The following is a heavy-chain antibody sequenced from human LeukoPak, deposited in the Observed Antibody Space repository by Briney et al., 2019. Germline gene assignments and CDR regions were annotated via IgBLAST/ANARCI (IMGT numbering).Heavy chain of an antibody. V-gene: IGHV3-48*01. CDR2: ISSSTSTI. Sequence: PGGSLRLSCAASGFTFINYGMNWVRQAPGKGLEWVSYISSSTSTIYYADSVKGRFTISRDNGKNTLYLQMNSLRAEDTAVYYCAKDHLPGIVVADRDYWGQGTLVTVSS. CDR1: GFTFINYG. CDR3: AKDHLPGIVVADRDY. D-gene: IGHD6-19*01. J-gene: IGHJ4*02.